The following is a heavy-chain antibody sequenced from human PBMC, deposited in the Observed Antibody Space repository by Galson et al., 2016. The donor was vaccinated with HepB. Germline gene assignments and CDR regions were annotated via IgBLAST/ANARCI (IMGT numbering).Heavy chain of an antibody. D-gene: IGHD6-13*01. CDR2: VSDSGST. CDR3: AGHKVSATEGGFDA. V-gene: IGHV4-59*01. J-gene: IGHJ5*02. CDR1: GGSLTTYY. Sequence: SETLSLTCSISGGSLTTYYLNWIRQPPGKGLEWIGNVSDSGSTTYNPSLESRVTISIDTSKKQFSLKLTSVTAADTAVYYCAGHKVSATEGGFDAWGQGTLVTVSS.